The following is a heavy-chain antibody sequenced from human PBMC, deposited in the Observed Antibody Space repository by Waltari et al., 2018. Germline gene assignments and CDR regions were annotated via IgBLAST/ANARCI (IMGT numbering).Heavy chain of an antibody. V-gene: IGHV4-30-4*08. CDR1: GGSISSGDYY. J-gene: IGHJ4*02. CDR3: ARIDYGDSLDVGYYFDY. CDR2: IYYRGSS. D-gene: IGHD4-17*01. Sequence: QVQLQESGPGLVKPSQTLSLTCTVSGGSISSGDYYWSWIRQPPGKGLEWIGYIYYRGSSSYNPSLKSLVTISVDTSKNQFSLKLSSVTAADTAVYYCARIDYGDSLDVGYYFDYWGQGTLVTVSS.